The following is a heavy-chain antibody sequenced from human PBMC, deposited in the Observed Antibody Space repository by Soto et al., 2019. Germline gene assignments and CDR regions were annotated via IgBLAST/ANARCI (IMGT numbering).Heavy chain of an antibody. V-gene: IGHV5-51*01. J-gene: IGHJ3*02. CDR2: IYNGESDT. CDR1: GYSGTSYW. CDR3: TTHGSPGDYAPFDI. Sequence: GESQKISCKGSGYSGTSYWIGWLRQMPVKGMEWMGIIYNGESDTRYSPSFQGHGTISADKSSSTAYLHWISLKASDTAVYYFTTHGSPGDYAPFDIWGQGTMVTVSS. D-gene: IGHD4-17*01.